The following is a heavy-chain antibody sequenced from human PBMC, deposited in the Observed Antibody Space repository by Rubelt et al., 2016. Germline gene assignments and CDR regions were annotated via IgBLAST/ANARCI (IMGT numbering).Heavy chain of an antibody. D-gene: IGHD3-9*01. CDR2: PTARNGTT. CDR1: GYPFTSYA. Sequence: QVQLVQSGAEVKKPGASLTVSCQASGYPFTSYALPWVCQAPGTRLEWMGWPTARNGTTKYSQKFQGRVTITRDTSASTGYMELSSLRSEDTAVYYCARDQEYYDILTGYLSGMDVWGQGTTVTVSS. J-gene: IGHJ6*02. V-gene: IGHV1-3*01. CDR3: ARDQEYYDILTGYLSGMDV.